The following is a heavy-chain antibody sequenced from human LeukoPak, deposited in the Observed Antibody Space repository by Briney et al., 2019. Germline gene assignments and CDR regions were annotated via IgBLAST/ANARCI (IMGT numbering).Heavy chain of an antibody. CDR3: AWSRSVDY. V-gene: IGHV3-48*02. D-gene: IGHD6-13*01. J-gene: IGHJ4*02. CDR1: GFTFSTYS. Sequence: GGSLRLSCAASGFTFSTYSMNWVRQAPGKGLEWFSYISSGSSTIYYADSVKGRFTISRDNAKNSLYLQMNGLRDEDTAVYYCAWSRSVDYWGQGTLVTVSS. CDR2: ISSGSSTI.